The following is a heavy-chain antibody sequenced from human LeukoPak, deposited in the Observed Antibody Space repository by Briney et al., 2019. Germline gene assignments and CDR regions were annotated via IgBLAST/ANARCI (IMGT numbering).Heavy chain of an antibody. D-gene: IGHD3-9*01. J-gene: IGHJ4*02. Sequence: GGSLRLSCAASGFTFSSYAMSWVRQAPGKGLEWVSAISGSGGSTYYADSVKGRFTISRDNSKNTLYLQMNSLKAEDTAVYYCAKGGAYYDISPYYFDYWGQGTLVTVSS. CDR1: GFTFSSYA. CDR3: AKGGAYYDISPYYFDY. CDR2: ISGSGGST. V-gene: IGHV3-23*01.